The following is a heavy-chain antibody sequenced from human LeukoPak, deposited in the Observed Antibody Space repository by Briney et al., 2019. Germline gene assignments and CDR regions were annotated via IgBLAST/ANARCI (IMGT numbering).Heavy chain of an antibody. CDR1: GFTFSDFY. J-gene: IGHJ4*02. V-gene: IGHV3-72*01. CDR2: VRNEIHTT. Sequence: GGSLRLSCVASGFTFSDFYMDWVRQAPGKGLEWLGRVRNEIHTTEYAASVKGRFTFSRDDSKNSLFLQMNNLKTEDTAVYYCVSPHGTGWSTHYFDYWGQGTLVTVSS. D-gene: IGHD6-19*01. CDR3: VSPHGTGWSTHYFDY.